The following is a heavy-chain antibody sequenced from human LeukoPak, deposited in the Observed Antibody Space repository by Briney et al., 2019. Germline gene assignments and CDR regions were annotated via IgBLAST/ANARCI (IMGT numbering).Heavy chain of an antibody. D-gene: IGHD2-2*02. V-gene: IGHV4-34*01. CDR2: INHSGST. CDR3: ARIQLGYCSSTSCYNLPGVRFDP. Sequence: SETLSLTCAVYGGSFSCYYWSWIRQPPGKGLEWIGEINHSGSTNYNPSLKSRVTISVDTSKNQFSLKLSSVTAADTAVYYCARIQLGYCSSTSCYNLPGVRFDPWGQGTLVTVSS. CDR1: GGSFSCYY. J-gene: IGHJ5*02.